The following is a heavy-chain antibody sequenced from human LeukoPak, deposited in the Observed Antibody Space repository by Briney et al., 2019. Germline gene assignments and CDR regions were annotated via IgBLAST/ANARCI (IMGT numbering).Heavy chain of an antibody. D-gene: IGHD2-2*01. CDR3: AKDELGYCSSTSCYRYFDY. J-gene: IGHJ4*02. Sequence: PGGSLRLSCAASGFTFSSYGMRWVRQAPGKGLEWVAFIRYDGSNKYYADSVKGRFTISRDNSKNTLYLQMNSLRAEDTAVYYCAKDELGYCSSTSCYRYFDYWGQGTLVTVSS. CDR2: IRYDGSNK. V-gene: IGHV3-30*02. CDR1: GFTFSSYG.